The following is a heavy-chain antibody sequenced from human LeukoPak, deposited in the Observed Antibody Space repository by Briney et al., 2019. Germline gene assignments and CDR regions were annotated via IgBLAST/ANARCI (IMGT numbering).Heavy chain of an antibody. CDR2: ISSSAGTT. D-gene: IGHD5-18*01. CDR1: GFTFSGYA. CDR3: ARQQQQLWYD. Sequence: GGSLRLSCEASGFTFSGYAMSWVRQAPGKGLEWVSYISSSAGTTYYADSVKGRFTISRDNAKNSLYLQMNSLRAEDTAVYFCARQQQQLWYDWGQGTLVTVSS. J-gene: IGHJ4*02. V-gene: IGHV3-48*03.